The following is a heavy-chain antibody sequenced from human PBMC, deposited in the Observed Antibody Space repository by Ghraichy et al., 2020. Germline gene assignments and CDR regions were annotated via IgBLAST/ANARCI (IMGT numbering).Heavy chain of an antibody. V-gene: IGHV4-59*01. J-gene: IGHJ6*02. CDR3: ARDLPLDSSSWERSYYYYGMDV. D-gene: IGHD6-13*01. CDR2: IYYSGST. CDR1: GGSISSYY. Sequence: SETLSLTCTVSGGSISSYYWSWIRQPPGKGLEWIGYIYYSGSTNYNPSLKSRVTISVDTSKNQFSLKLSSVTAADTAVYYCARDLPLDSSSWERSYYYYGMDVWGQGTTVTVSS.